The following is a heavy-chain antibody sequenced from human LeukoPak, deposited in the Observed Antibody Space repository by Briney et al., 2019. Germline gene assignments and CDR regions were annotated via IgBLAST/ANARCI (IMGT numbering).Heavy chain of an antibody. CDR1: GGSISSYY. V-gene: IGHV4-59*01. D-gene: IGHD3-10*01. J-gene: IGHJ5*02. Sequence: SETLSLTCTVSGGSISSYYWSWIRQPPGKGLEWIGYIYCSGSTNYNPSLKSRVTISVDTSKNQFSLKLSSVTAADTAVYYCARVAGPAFDPWGQGTLVTVSS. CDR3: ARVAGPAFDP. CDR2: IYCSGST.